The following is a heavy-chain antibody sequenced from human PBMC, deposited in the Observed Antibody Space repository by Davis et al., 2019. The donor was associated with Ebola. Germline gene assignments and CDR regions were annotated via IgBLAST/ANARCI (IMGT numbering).Heavy chain of an antibody. Sequence: ASVKVSCKASGYTFTGYYMHWVRQAPGQGLEWMGRINPNSGGTNYAQKFQGRVTMTRDTSISTVYMELSSLRSEDTAVYYCARDLEGGYCSGGSCYGGYGMDVWGKGTTVTVSS. J-gene: IGHJ6*04. CDR3: ARDLEGGYCSGGSCYGGYGMDV. V-gene: IGHV1-2*06. D-gene: IGHD2-15*01. CDR2: INPNSGGT. CDR1: GYTFTGYY.